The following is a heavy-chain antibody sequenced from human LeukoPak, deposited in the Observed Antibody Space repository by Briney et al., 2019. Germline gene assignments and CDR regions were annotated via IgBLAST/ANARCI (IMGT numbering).Heavy chain of an antibody. D-gene: IGHD5-18*01. V-gene: IGHV3-15*01. CDR1: GFTFSNAC. CDR2: VKTKTDGGTT. Sequence: PGGSLRLSCAASGFTFSNACMSWVRQAPGKGLEWVGHVKTKTDGGTTDYAAPVKGRFTISRDDSKNTLYLQMNSLKTEDTAVCYCTTGMWIQLWLADCWGQGTLVTVSS. J-gene: IGHJ4*02. CDR3: TTGMWIQLWLADC.